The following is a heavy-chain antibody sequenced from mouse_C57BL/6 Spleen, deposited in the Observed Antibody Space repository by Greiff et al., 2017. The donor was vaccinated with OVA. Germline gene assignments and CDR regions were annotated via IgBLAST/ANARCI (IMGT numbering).Heavy chain of an antibody. CDR1: GYSFTSYY. Sequence: VQLQESGPELVKPGASVKISCKASGYSFTSYYIHWVKQRPGQGLEWIGWIYPGSGNTKYNEKFKGKATLTADTSSSTAYMQLSSLTSEDSAVYYCARGEVLLRYPLYWGQGTTLTVSS. V-gene: IGHV1-66*01. CDR3: ARGEVLLRYPLY. J-gene: IGHJ2*01. CDR2: IYPGSGNT. D-gene: IGHD1-1*01.